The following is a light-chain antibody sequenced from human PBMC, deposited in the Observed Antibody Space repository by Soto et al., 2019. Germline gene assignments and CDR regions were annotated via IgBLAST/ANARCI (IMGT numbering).Light chain of an antibody. Sequence: QSALTQPPSASGSPGQSATISCTGTSSDIGAYNYVSWYQQHPGKAPKLMIHEVSKRPSGVPDRFSGSKSGNTASLTVSGLQAEDEADYYCSSYAGSNDRWVFGGGTQLTVL. V-gene: IGLV2-8*01. CDR1: SSDIGAYNY. CDR3: SSYAGSNDRWV. J-gene: IGLJ3*02. CDR2: EVS.